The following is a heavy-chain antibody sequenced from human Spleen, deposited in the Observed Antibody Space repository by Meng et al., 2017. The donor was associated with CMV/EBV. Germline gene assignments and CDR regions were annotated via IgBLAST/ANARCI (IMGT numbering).Heavy chain of an antibody. D-gene: IGHD5-24*01. J-gene: IGHJ4*02. CDR3: ARSTNGYNYGPLDY. Sequence: QGPLPQGAAGLLKPSETLSLPCGGYGGSFSGYYWSWIRQPPGKGLEWIGEINHSGSTNYNPSLKSRVTISVDTSKNQFSLKLSSVTAADTAVYYCARSTNGYNYGPLDYWGQGTLVTVSS. CDR1: GGSFSGYY. V-gene: IGHV4-34*01. CDR2: INHSGST.